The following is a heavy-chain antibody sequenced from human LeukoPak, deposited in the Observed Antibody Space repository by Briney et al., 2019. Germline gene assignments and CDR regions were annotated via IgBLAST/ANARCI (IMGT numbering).Heavy chain of an antibody. CDR3: AREYSGYDWGQFDY. CDR1: SYTFTSYG. V-gene: IGHV1-18*01. CDR2: ISAYNGNT. D-gene: IGHD5-12*01. Sequence: ASVKVSCKASSYTFTSYGISWVRQAPGQGREWMGWISAYNGNTNYAQKLQGRATMTTDTSTSTAYMELRSLRSDDTAVYYCAREYSGYDWGQFDYWGQGTLVTVSS. J-gene: IGHJ4*02.